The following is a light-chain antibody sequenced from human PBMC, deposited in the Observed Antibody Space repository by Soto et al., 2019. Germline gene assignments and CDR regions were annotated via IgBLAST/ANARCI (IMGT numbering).Light chain of an antibody. CDR1: QSINSRY. CDR3: QQFGSSPGFT. CDR2: GAS. V-gene: IGKV3-20*01. J-gene: IGKJ3*01. Sequence: EIVLTQSPGTLSLSPGERATLSCRASQSINSRYLAWYQQKPGQAPRLLIYGASSRATGIPDRFSGSGSGTDFAFTISRLEREDFAVYYCQQFGSSPGFTFGPGTKVDIK.